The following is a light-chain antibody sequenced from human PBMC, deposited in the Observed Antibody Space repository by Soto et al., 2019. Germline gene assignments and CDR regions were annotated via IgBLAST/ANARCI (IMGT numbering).Light chain of an antibody. CDR3: QQSYGMPWT. J-gene: IGKJ1*01. Sequence: IQMTQSPSSLSASVGDRVTITCRASQTISTYLNWYQQKPGKAPKLLIYASSSLQSGVPSRFSGGGSGTDFTLTITSLQPEDFATYICQQSYGMPWTFGQGTKVEV. CDR1: QTISTY. V-gene: IGKV1-39*01. CDR2: ASS.